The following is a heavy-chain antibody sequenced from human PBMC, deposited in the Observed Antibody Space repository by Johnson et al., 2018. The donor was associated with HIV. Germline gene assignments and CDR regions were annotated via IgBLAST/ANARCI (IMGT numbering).Heavy chain of an antibody. D-gene: IGHD3-16*01. CDR3: VRVPGVIGGVRKAFDI. CDR1: GFSFSRYW. J-gene: IGHJ3*02. CDR2: IDGDGSSI. Sequence: VQLVESGGGLVQPGGSLRLSCEASGFSFSRYWMHWVRQAPGKGLVWVSRIDGDGSSITYADFVKGRFTISRDNAKNILYLQMNSLRADDTAVYYCVRVPGVIGGVRKAFDIWGQGTMVTVSS. V-gene: IGHV3-74*01.